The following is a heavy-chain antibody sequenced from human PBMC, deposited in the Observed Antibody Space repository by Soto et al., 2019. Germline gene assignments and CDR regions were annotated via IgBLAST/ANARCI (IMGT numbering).Heavy chain of an antibody. CDR3: TTDPGGLHYDSSPDY. V-gene: IGHV3-15*07. Sequence: SLSLSCAASGFTFSNAWMNWVRQAPGKGLEWVGRIKSKTDGGTTDYAAPVKGRFTISRDDSKNTLYLQMNSLKTEDTAVYYCTTDPGGLHYDSSPDYWGQGTLVTVSS. CDR2: IKSKTDGGTT. CDR1: GFTFSNAW. D-gene: IGHD3-22*01. J-gene: IGHJ4*02.